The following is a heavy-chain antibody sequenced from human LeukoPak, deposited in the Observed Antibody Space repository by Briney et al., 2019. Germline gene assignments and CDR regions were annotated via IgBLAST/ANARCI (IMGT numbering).Heavy chain of an antibody. CDR3: VKGLDTSTWYGNWFDP. V-gene: IGHV3-64D*06. D-gene: IGHD6-13*01. J-gene: IGHJ5*02. Sequence: GGSLRLSCSASGFTFSTYAMHWVRQAPGRRLEHVSVIGNSGGSTYYADSVKGRFTISRDNSKNTLYLQMGSLRPEDTAVYHCVKGLDTSTWYGNWFDPWGQGTLVTVCS. CDR2: IGNSGGST. CDR1: GFTFSTYA.